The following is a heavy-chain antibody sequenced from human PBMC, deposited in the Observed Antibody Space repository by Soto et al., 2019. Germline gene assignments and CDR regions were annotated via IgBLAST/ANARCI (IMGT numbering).Heavy chain of an antibody. CDR1: GYTFTNSY. D-gene: IGHD3-16*01. Sequence: SVNVSCKASGYTFTNSYMHWVRQAPGQGLEWMGIINPSSGSTTYAQKFQGRVTMTGDTSTSTVYMVLSSLTSEDTAVYYCARSLGPRSYFDYWGQGTLVTVSS. CDR2: INPSSGST. V-gene: IGHV1-46*03. J-gene: IGHJ4*02. CDR3: ARSLGPRSYFDY.